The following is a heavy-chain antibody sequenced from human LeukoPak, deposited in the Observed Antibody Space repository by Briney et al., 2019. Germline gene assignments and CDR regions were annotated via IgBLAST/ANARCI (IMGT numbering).Heavy chain of an antibody. Sequence: SVKVSCKASGGTFSSYAISWVRQAPGQGLEWMGGIIPIFGTANYAQKFQGRVTITADESTSTAYMELSSLRSEDTAVYYCARLPYCTNGVCSPAYWGQGTLVTVSS. CDR3: ARLPYCTNGVCSPAY. CDR2: IIPIFGTA. V-gene: IGHV1-69*13. D-gene: IGHD2-8*01. CDR1: GGTFSSYA. J-gene: IGHJ4*02.